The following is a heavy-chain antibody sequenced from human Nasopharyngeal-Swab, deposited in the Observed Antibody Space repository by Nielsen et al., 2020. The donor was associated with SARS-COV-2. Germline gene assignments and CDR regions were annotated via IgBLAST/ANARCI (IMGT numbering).Heavy chain of an antibody. D-gene: IGHD6-19*01. CDR1: GYSFTSYW. J-gene: IGHJ4*02. Sequence: GESLKISCEGSGYSFTSYWISWVRQMPGKGLEWMGRIDPSDSYTNYSPSFQGHVTISADKSISTAYLQWSSLKASDTAMYYCARPYSSGWYDFDYWGQGTLVTVSS. V-gene: IGHV5-10-1*01. CDR2: IDPSDSYT. CDR3: ARPYSSGWYDFDY.